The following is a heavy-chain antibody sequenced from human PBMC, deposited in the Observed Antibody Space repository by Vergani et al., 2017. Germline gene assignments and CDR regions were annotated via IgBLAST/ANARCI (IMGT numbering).Heavy chain of an antibody. CDR2: ISAYNGNT. CDR1: GYTFTSYG. V-gene: IGHV1-18*01. J-gene: IGHJ6*02. Sequence: QVQLVQSGAEVKKPGASVKVSCKASGYTFTSYGISWVRQAPGQGLEWMGWISAYNGNTNYAQKLQGRVTMTTDTSTSPAYMELRSLRSDDTAVYYCARVGYGSGSSYYYYYGMDVWGQGTTVTVSS. D-gene: IGHD3-10*01. CDR3: ARVGYGSGSSYYYYYGMDV.